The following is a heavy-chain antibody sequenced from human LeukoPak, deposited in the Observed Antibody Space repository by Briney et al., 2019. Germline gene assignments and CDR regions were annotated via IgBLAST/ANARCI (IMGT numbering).Heavy chain of an antibody. Sequence: GGSLRLSCAASGFTFSSYGMHWVRQAPGKGLEWVAVVSYDGSKYYADSVKGRFTISRDNSKNTLYLQMSSLRAEDTAVYYCARDPGGRSGGSFVNWGQGTLVTVSS. V-gene: IGHV3-30*03. J-gene: IGHJ4*02. CDR3: ARDPGGRSGGSFVN. CDR1: GFTFSSYG. D-gene: IGHD2-15*01. CDR2: VSYDGSK.